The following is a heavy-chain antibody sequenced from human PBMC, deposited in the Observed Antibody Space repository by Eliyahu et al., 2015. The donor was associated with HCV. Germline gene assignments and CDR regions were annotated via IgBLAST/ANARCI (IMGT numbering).Heavy chain of an antibody. CDR1: GFTFSSYW. Sequence: EVQLVESGGGLVQPGGSLRLSCAASGFTFSSYWMHWVRQAPGKGLEWVAHVKSDGSRTTYADFVKGRFTISRDNAKNTLFLQMNSLRVDDTAVYYCAREVVDLDYWGQGALVTVSS. J-gene: IGHJ4*02. V-gene: IGHV3-74*01. D-gene: IGHD2-2*01. CDR2: VKSDGSRT. CDR3: AREVVDLDY.